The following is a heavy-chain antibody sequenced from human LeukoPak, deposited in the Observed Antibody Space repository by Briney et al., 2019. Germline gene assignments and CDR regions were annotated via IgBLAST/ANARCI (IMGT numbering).Heavy chain of an antibody. CDR2: IYYSGST. D-gene: IGHD2-2*01. CDR1: GGSISSSSYY. V-gene: IGHV4-39*07. CDR3: ARGDCSSTICYSPMDV. J-gene: IGHJ6*03. Sequence: SETLSLTCTVSGGSISSSSYYWGWIRQPPGKGREWIGSIYYSGSTYYNPPLKSRVTISVDTSKNQFSLKLSSVTAADTAVYYCARGDCSSTICYSPMDVWGKGTTVTVSS.